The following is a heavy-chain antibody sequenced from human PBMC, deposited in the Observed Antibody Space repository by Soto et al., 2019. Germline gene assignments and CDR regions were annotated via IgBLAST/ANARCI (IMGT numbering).Heavy chain of an antibody. Sequence: SETLSLTCAVSGGSISSSTYYWGWMRQPPGKGLEWIASFFIGGNTYYNPSLKSRVTISVDTSKNQFSLKLSSVTAEDTAVYFGARRHGLVIDAYYWGQGIWVPVSS. CDR2: FFIGGNT. J-gene: IGHJ4*02. CDR3: ARRHGLVIDAYY. D-gene: IGHD3-9*01. CDR1: GGSISSSTYY. V-gene: IGHV4-39*01.